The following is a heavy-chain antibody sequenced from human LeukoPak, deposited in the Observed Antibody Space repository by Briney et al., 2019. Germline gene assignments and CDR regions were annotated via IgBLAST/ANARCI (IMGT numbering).Heavy chain of an antibody. CDR3: ARTTVVTLIDY. Sequence: PGGSLKLSCAASGFTFSGSSMSWVRQAPGKGLEWVSSISGSSSYIYYADSVKGRFTVSRDNAKNSLYLLMNSLRAEDTAVYYCARTTVVTLIDYWGQGTLVTVSS. J-gene: IGHJ4*02. V-gene: IGHV3-21*01. D-gene: IGHD4-23*01. CDR1: GFTFSGSS. CDR2: ISGSSSYI.